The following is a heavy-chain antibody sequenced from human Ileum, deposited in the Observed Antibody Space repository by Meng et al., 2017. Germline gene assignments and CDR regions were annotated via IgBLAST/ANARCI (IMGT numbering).Heavy chain of an antibody. V-gene: IGHV3-23*03. J-gene: IGHJ4*02. CDR1: GFPFSSYG. D-gene: IGHD3-9*01. CDR2: LSGNSNT. Sequence: EVQLLESGGGFVQPGGSLRLSWTASGFPFSSYGMSWVRQAPGKGLGWVSGLSGNSNTYYAESVMGRFAISRDNSKNTLYLQMNSLKAEDTAVYYCARGIGTHGRYYSDYWGQGTLVTVSS. CDR3: ARGIGTHGRYYSDY.